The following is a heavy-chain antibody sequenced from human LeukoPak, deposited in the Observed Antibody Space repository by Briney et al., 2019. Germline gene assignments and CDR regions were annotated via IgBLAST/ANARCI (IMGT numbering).Heavy chain of an antibody. J-gene: IGHJ4*02. CDR1: GFTFSSYG. CDR3: AKEGYSSSWYIDY. V-gene: IGHV3-30*02. CDR2: IRYDGSNK. Sequence: GGSLRLSCAASGFTFSSYGMHWVCQAPGKGLEWVAFIRYDGSNKYYADSVKGRFTISRDNSKNTLYLQMNSLRAEDTAVYYCAKEGYSSSWYIDYWGQGTLVTVSS. D-gene: IGHD6-13*01.